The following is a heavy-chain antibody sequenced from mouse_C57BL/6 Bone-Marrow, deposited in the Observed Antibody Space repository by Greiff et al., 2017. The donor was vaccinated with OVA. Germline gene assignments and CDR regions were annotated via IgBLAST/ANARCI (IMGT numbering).Heavy chain of an antibody. CDR1: GYTFTSYW. D-gene: IGHD2-4*01. J-gene: IGHJ2*01. CDR3: ERKGRWDVEYYEG. V-gene: IGHV1-64*01. CDR2: IHPNSGST. Sequence: QVQLQQPGAELVKPGASVKLSCKASGYTFTSYWMHWVKQRPGQGLEWIGMIHPNSGSTNYNEKFKSKATLTVDKSSSTAYMQLSSLTSEDSAVYYCERKGRWDVEYYEGWGKGTTLTVSS.